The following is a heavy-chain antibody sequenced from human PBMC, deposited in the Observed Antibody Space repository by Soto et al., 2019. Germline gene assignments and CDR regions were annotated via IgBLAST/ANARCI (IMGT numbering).Heavy chain of an antibody. CDR2: ICGKTDTYAT. CDR1: GCTFSGSS. CDR3: NKRIGAYAMDV. V-gene: IGHV3-73*01. J-gene: IGHJ6*02. Sequence: PGGTLRLSCAASGCTFSGSSMHWVRQASGKGLEWVGRICGKTDTYATAYAAPVRGRFTISRDDSKNTAYLQMNSLKTEDTAVYFCNKRIGAYAMDVWGQGTTVTVSS. D-gene: IGHD6-13*01.